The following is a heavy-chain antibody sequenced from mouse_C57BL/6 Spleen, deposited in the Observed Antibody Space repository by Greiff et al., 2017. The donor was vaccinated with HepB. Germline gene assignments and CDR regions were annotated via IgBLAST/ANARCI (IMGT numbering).Heavy chain of an antibody. J-gene: IGHJ4*01. V-gene: IGHV3-6*01. Sequence: DVKLQESGPGLVKPSQSLSLTCSVTGYSITSGYYWNWIRQFPGNKLEWMGYILCDGSNKSNPSLKNRVSITRDKSKNQFFLKLNPVTTEDTATYYCASFGYDGYPYAMDYWGQGTSVTVSS. CDR2: ILCDGSN. CDR1: GYSITSGYY. D-gene: IGHD2-3*01. CDR3: ASFGYDGYPYAMDY.